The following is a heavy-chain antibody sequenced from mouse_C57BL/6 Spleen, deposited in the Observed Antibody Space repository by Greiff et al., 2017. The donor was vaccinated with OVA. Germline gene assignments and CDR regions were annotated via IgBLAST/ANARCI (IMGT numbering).Heavy chain of an antibody. D-gene: IGHD2-2*01. CDR2: ISDGGSYT. CDR1: GFTFSSYA. V-gene: IGHV5-4*01. Sequence: EVNLVESGGGLVKPGGSLKLSCAASGFTFSSYAMSWVRQTPEKRLEWVATISDGGSYTYYPDNVKGRFTISRDNAKNNLYLQMSHLKSEDTAMYYCAREGGYGYDVRFAYWGQGTLVTVSA. J-gene: IGHJ3*01. CDR3: AREGGYGYDVRFAY.